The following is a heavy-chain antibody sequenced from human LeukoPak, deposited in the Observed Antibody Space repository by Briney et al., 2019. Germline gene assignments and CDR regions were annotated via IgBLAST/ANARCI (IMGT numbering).Heavy chain of an antibody. CDR3: AMLELTEDYFDY. CDR2: ISAYNGNT. J-gene: IGHJ4*02. Sequence: ASVKVSCKTSGYTFTDYYIHWVRQAPGQGLEWMGWISAYNGNTNYAQKLQGRVTMTTDTSTSTAYMELRSLRSDDTAVYYCAMLELTEDYFDYWGQGTLVTVSS. D-gene: IGHD1-7*01. CDR1: GYTFTDYY. V-gene: IGHV1-18*04.